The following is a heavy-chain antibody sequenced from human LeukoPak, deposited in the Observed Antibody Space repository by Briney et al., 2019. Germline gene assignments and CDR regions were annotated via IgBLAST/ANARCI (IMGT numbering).Heavy chain of an antibody. D-gene: IGHD3-22*01. CDR1: GFTFSSYA. CDR2: ISGSGGST. J-gene: IGHJ4*02. Sequence: GGSLRLSCAASGFTFSSYAMSWVRQAPGKGLEWVSAISGSGGSTYYADSVKGRFTISRDNSKNALYLQMNSLRAEDTAVYYCAMESITMIVVVNQFDYWGQGTLVTVSS. V-gene: IGHV3-23*01. CDR3: AMESITMIVVVNQFDY.